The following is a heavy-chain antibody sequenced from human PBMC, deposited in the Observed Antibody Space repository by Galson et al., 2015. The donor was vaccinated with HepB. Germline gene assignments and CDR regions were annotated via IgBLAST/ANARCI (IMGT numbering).Heavy chain of an antibody. CDR1: GFTFSSYS. V-gene: IGHV3-21*01. Sequence: SLRLSCAASGFTFSSYSMNWVRQAPGKGLEWVSSISSSSSYIYYADSVKGRFTISRDNAKNSLYLQMNSLRAEDTAVYYCAREGQQLVRDYYYYMDVWGKGTTVTVSS. J-gene: IGHJ6*03. CDR3: AREGQQLVRDYYYYMDV. CDR2: ISSSSSYI. D-gene: IGHD6-13*01.